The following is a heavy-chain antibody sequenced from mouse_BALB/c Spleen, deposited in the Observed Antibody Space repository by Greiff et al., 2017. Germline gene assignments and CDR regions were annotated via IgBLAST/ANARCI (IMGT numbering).Heavy chain of an antibody. V-gene: IGHV14-3*02. CDR2: IDPANGNT. D-gene: IGHD2-4*01. J-gene: IGHJ4*01. CDR3: ARSITTPYAMDY. CDR1: GFNIKDTY. Sequence: EVQVVESGAELVKPGASVKLSCTASGFNIKDTYMHWVKQRPEQGLEWIGRIDPANGNTKYDPKFQGKATITADTSSNTAYLQLSSLTSEDTAVYYCARSITTPYAMDYWGQGTSVTVSS.